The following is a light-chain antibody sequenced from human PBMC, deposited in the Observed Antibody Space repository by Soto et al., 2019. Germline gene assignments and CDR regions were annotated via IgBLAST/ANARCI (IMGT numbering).Light chain of an antibody. CDR2: GAS. J-gene: IGKJ1*01. V-gene: IGKV3-20*01. Sequence: EIGLTQSPGTLSLSPGERATLSCRASQSVSGIYLAWYQQKTGQAPRLLIYGASSRATGIPDRFSGSGSGTDFTLTISRLEPEDFAVYYCQQYGKTFGQGTKVDIK. CDR1: QSVSGIY. CDR3: QQYGKT.